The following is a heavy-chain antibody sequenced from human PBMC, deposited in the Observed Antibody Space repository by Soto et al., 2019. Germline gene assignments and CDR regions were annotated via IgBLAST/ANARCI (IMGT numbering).Heavy chain of an antibody. CDR3: ARDTAYCGGDCYSSLGY. J-gene: IGHJ4*02. CDR1: GGTFSSYT. V-gene: IGHV1-69*08. CDR2: IIPILGIA. Sequence: QVQLVQSGAEVKKPGSSVKVSCKASGGTFSSYTISWVRQAPGQGLEWMGRIIPILGIANYAQKLQGRVTITADKSTSTAYMELRSLRSEDTAVYYCARDTAYCGGDCYSSLGYWGQGTLVTVSS. D-gene: IGHD2-21*02.